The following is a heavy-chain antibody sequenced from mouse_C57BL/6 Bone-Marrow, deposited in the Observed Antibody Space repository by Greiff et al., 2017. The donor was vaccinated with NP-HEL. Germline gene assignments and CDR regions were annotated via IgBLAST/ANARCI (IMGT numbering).Heavy chain of an antibody. CDR1: GYTFTSYG. Sequence: VQLVESGAELARPGASVKLSCKASGYTFTSYGISWVKQRTGQGLEWIGEIYPRSGNTYYNEKFKGKATLTADKSSSTAYMELRSLTSEDSAVYFCAREDLGAWFAYWGQGTLVTVSA. D-gene: IGHD4-1*01. CDR2: IYPRSGNT. J-gene: IGHJ3*01. CDR3: AREDLGAWFAY. V-gene: IGHV1-81*01.